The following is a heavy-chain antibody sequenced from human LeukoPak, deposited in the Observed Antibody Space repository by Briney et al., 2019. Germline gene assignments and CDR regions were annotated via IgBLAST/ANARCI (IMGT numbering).Heavy chain of an antibody. J-gene: IGHJ3*01. CDR2: VYYNGDT. CDR1: GVSINSPSNF. CDR3: TRLGRYFGSGSSHDAFDL. D-gene: IGHD3-10*01. Sequence: SETLSLTCTVFGVSINSPSNFWGWIRQPPGKGLEWIGSVYYNGDTYYNPSPKSRVTISIDTSKSNFSLNLTSVTAADTAVYYCTRLGRYFGSGSSHDAFDLWGQGTMVTVSS. V-gene: IGHV4-39*02.